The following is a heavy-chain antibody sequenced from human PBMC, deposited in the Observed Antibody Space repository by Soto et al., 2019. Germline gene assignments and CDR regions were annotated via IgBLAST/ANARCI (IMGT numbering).Heavy chain of an antibody. Sequence: SVKVSCKASGGTFSSYAISWVRQAPGQGLEWMGGIIPIFGTANYAQKFQGRVTITADESTSTAYMELSSLRSEDTAVYYCARESGYSGYDRGFDYWGQGTLVTVSS. CDR1: GGTFSSYA. CDR3: ARESGYSGYDRGFDY. D-gene: IGHD5-12*01. J-gene: IGHJ4*02. CDR2: IIPIFGTA. V-gene: IGHV1-69*13.